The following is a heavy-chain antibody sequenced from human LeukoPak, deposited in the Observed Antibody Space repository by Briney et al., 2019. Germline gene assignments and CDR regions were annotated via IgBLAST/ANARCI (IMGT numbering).Heavy chain of an antibody. Sequence: PSETLSLTCIVSAGSISSSTYSWGWIRQPPWKGMEWIGTVYYSGSTYFNPSLKSRVTISLDTSKNQFSLKLSSVTAADTAIFYCARVPAARRFDYWGQGTLVTVSS. D-gene: IGHD6-6*01. CDR3: ARVPAARRFDY. V-gene: IGHV4-39*07. CDR2: VYYSGST. CDR1: AGSISSSTYS. J-gene: IGHJ4*02.